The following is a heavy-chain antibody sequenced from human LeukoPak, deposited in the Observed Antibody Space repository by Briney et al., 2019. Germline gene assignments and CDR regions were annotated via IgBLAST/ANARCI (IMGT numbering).Heavy chain of an antibody. CDR2: ISYDGSNE. Sequence: GGSLRLSCAASGFTFSTYAMHWVRRAPGKGLEWVAVISYDGSNEYYADSVKGRFTISRDSSKNTLYLQMSSLRPEDTSVYHCARAGGLYNWNFGDAIDIWGQGTRVTVSS. J-gene: IGHJ3*02. D-gene: IGHD1-20*01. V-gene: IGHV3-30*04. CDR1: GFTFSTYA. CDR3: ARAGGLYNWNFGDAIDI.